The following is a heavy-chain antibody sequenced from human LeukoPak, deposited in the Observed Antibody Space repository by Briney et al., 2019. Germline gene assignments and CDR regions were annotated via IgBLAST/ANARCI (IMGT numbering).Heavy chain of an antibody. D-gene: IGHD2-2*01. CDR2: IYHSGSP. Sequence: SETLSLTCAVYGGSFSGYYWGWIRQSPGRALEWIGTIYHSGSPFYNPSLQSRVIISLDTSKNQFSLKLNSVTAADTAVYYCARDLYCSSTSCFPESFDYWGQGTLVTVSS. V-gene: IGHV4-34*01. J-gene: IGHJ4*02. CDR3: ARDLYCSSTSCFPESFDY. CDR1: GGSFSGYY.